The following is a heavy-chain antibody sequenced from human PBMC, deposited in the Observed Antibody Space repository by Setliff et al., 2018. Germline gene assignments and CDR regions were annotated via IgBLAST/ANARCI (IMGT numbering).Heavy chain of an antibody. CDR1: GYMFTTYG. CDR2: IRVYDGYT. D-gene: IGHD1-26*01. J-gene: IGHJ4*02. Sequence: GASVKVSCKTSGYMFTTYGISWVRQDPGQGLEWMGWIRVYDGYTDYAQKFQGRVTMTKDISTSTAYMELRSLRPDDTAVYYCVRDLGQWALDFWGQGTLVTVSS. V-gene: IGHV1-18*01. CDR3: VRDLGQWALDF.